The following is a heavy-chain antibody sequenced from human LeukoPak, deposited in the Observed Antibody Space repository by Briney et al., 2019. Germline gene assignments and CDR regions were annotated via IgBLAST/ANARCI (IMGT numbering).Heavy chain of an antibody. Sequence: GASVKVSCKASGFTFTSYGFSWVRQAPGQGLEWMGWISAYSGNTNFAQKLQGRVTMTTDTSTSTAYMELRSLRSDDTAVYYCAIDGVEMATYYYYAMDVWGQGTTVSVSS. CDR1: GFTFTSYG. CDR3: AIDGVEMATYYYYAMDV. CDR2: ISAYSGNT. V-gene: IGHV1-18*04. D-gene: IGHD5-24*01. J-gene: IGHJ6*02.